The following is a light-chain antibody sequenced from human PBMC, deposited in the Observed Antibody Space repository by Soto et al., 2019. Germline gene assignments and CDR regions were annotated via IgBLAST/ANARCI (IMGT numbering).Light chain of an antibody. CDR3: QQSKTYPPT. Sequence: DIQMTQSPSSVSASVGDRVTITCRASQDINRWLGWYQQKPGKAPNLMNFGASILHSGVPSRFSGGGSATDFTLTISSLQPEDFATYSCQQSKTYPPTFGGGTKVEIK. J-gene: IGKJ4*01. V-gene: IGKV1-12*01. CDR2: GAS. CDR1: QDINRW.